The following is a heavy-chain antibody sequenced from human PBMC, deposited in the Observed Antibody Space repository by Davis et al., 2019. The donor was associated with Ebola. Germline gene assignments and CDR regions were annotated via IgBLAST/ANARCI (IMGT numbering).Heavy chain of an antibody. D-gene: IGHD6-6*01. J-gene: IGHJ6*02. V-gene: IGHV3-7*03. CDR2: IKQDGSDK. CDR1: GFTFSSYW. Sequence: GESLKISCAASGFTFSSYWMSWVRQAPGKGLEWVANIKQDGSDKYYVDSVKGRFTISRDNAKNSLYLQMNSLRAEDTAVYYCAREGSSSEEIYYYYGMDVWGQGTTVTVSS. CDR3: AREGSSSEEIYYYYGMDV.